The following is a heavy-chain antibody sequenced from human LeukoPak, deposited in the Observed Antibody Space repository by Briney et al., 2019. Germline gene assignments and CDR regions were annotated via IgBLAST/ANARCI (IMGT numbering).Heavy chain of an antibody. CDR2: INHSGST. Sequence: PGGSLRLSCAASGFTFSSYSMNWVRQPPGKGLEWIGEINHSGSTNYNPSLKSRVTISVDTSKNQFSLKLSSVTAADTAVYYCARGRGCSSTSCYPGVRWFDPWGQGTLVTVSS. J-gene: IGHJ5*02. CDR3: ARGRGCSSTSCYPGVRWFDP. CDR1: GFTFSSYS. V-gene: IGHV4-34*01. D-gene: IGHD2-2*01.